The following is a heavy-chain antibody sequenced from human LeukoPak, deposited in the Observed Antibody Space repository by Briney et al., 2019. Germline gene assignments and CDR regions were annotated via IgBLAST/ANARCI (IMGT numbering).Heavy chain of an antibody. J-gene: IGHJ4*02. CDR3: ASSYTAMALDY. Sequence: PGGSLRLSCAASGFTFSSYWMSWVRQAPGKGLEWVANIKQDGSEKYYVDSVKGRFTISRDNAKNSLYLQMNSLRAEDTAVCYCASSYTAMALDYWGQGTLVTVSS. CDR1: GFTFSSYW. D-gene: IGHD5-18*01. V-gene: IGHV3-7*01. CDR2: IKQDGSEK.